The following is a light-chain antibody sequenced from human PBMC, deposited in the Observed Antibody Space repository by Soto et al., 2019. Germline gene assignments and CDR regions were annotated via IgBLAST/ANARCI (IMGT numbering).Light chain of an antibody. Sequence: QSALTQPPSASGSPGQSVTISCTGTSSDVGGYNYVSWYQQHPAKAPKLMIYEVSKWPSGVPDRFSGFKSGNTASLTVSGLQAEDEADYYCSSYAGSNNLVFGGGTKLTVL. CDR3: SSYAGSNNLV. CDR1: SSDVGGYNY. V-gene: IGLV2-8*01. J-gene: IGLJ2*01. CDR2: EVS.